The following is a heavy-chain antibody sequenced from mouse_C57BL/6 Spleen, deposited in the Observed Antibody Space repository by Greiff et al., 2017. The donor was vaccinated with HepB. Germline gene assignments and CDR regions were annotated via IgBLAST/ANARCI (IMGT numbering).Heavy chain of an antibody. CDR1: GYAFSSSW. CDR3: ARAPITTVVATPFAY. V-gene: IGHV1-82*01. CDR2: IYPGDGDT. J-gene: IGHJ3*01. D-gene: IGHD1-1*01. Sequence: VQLQQSGPELVKPGASVKISCKASGYAFSSSWMNWVKQRPGKGLEWIGRIYPGDGDTNNNGKLKGKATLTADKSSSTAYMQRSSLTSEDSAVYFCARAPITTVVATPFAYWGHGTLVTVSA.